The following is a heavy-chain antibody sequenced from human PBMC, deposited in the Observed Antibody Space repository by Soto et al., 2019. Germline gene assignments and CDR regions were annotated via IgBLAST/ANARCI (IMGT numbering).Heavy chain of an antibody. CDR2: FITSGSTI. Sequence: GGSLRLSCAASGFTFSDYYMSWIRQAPGKGLEWVSNFITSGSTINYADFVKVRFIISRDNAKNSLYLQMNSLRAEDTAVYYCARVSPPLDYWGQGTLVTVS. CDR1: GFTFSDYY. J-gene: IGHJ4*02. CDR3: ARVSPPLDY. V-gene: IGHV3-11*01.